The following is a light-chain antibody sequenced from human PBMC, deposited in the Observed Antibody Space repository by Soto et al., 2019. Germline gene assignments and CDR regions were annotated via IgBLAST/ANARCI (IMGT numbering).Light chain of an antibody. J-gene: IGKJ3*01. V-gene: IGKV3-20*01. CDR2: GAS. CDR3: QQYGRSPFT. Sequence: EVVLTQSPVTLSLSPGERATLSCRASQSVSSPYLAWYQQKPGQPPRLLIYGASSKATEIPDRFIGSGSGTEFTLTIARLAPEDFAMYYCQQYGRSPFTFGPGTKVDI. CDR1: QSVSSPY.